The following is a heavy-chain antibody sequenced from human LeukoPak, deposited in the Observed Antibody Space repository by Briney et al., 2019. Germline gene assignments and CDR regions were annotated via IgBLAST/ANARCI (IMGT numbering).Heavy chain of an antibody. V-gene: IGHV3-53*01. D-gene: IGHD1-26*01. CDR2: IYSGGNT. J-gene: IGHJ4*02. CDR1: GFTVSSNY. Sequence: GGSLRLSCAASGFTVSSNYMSWVRQAPGKGLEWVSVIYSGGNTYYADSVKGRFTISRDDSKNTLYLQMNSLRAEDTAVYYCARVRIPGSYEDYWGQGTLVTVSS. CDR3: ARVRIPGSYEDY.